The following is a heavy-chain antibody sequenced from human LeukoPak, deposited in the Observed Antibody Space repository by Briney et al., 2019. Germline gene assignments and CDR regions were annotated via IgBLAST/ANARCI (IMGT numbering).Heavy chain of an antibody. CDR2: INHSGST. J-gene: IGHJ4*02. CDR3: ARLRGSSPSRGVYFDY. V-gene: IGHV4-34*01. D-gene: IGHD6-6*01. CDR1: GGSFSGYY. Sequence: SETLSLTCAVYGGSFSGYYWSWIRQPPGKGLEWIGEINHSGSTNYNPSRKSRVTISVDTSTNQSSLKLSSVTAADTAVYYCARLRGSSPSRGVYFDYWGQGTLVTVSS.